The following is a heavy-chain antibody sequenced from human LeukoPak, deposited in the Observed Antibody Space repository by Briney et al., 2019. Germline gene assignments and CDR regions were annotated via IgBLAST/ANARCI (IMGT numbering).Heavy chain of an antibody. Sequence: PGGSLRLSCAASGFTFSGSAMHWVRQASGKGLEWVGRIKSKANNYATAYAASVKGRFTISRDDSENTAFLQMNSLRAEDTAVYHCARDSYSGDYDFWSGYSYFDYWGQGTLVTVSS. V-gene: IGHV3-73*01. CDR1: GFTFSGSA. CDR2: IKSKANNYAT. J-gene: IGHJ4*02. D-gene: IGHD3-3*01. CDR3: ARDSYSGDYDFWSGYSYFDY.